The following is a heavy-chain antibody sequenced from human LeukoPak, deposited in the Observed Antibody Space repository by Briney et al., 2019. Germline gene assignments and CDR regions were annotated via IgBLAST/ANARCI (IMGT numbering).Heavy chain of an antibody. D-gene: IGHD6-13*01. Sequence: PGGSLRLSCAASGFTFSSYAMSWVRQAPGKGLEWVSAISGSGGSTYYADSVKGRFTISRDNSKNTLYLQMNSLRAGDTAVYYCAKTPYSSSWYGRRGKGYYYGMDVWGQGTTVTVSS. CDR2: ISGSGGST. V-gene: IGHV3-23*01. J-gene: IGHJ6*02. CDR3: AKTPYSSSWYGRRGKGYYYGMDV. CDR1: GFTFSSYA.